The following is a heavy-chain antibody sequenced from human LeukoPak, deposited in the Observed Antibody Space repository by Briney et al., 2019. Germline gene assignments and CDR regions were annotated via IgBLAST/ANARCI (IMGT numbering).Heavy chain of an antibody. Sequence: GGSLRLSCAASGFTFSSYSMNWVRQAPGKGLEWVSSISSSSSYIYYADSVKGRFTISRDNAKNSLYLQMNSLRAEDTAVYYCASIPSRYCSGGSCYSDRNYWGQGTLVTVSS. CDR3: ASIPSRYCSGGSCYSDRNY. CDR2: ISSSSSYI. CDR1: GFTFSSYS. J-gene: IGHJ4*02. D-gene: IGHD2-15*01. V-gene: IGHV3-21*01.